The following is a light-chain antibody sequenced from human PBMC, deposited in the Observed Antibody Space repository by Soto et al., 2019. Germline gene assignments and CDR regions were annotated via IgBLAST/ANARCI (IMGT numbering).Light chain of an antibody. CDR1: SSNVGGYNF. J-gene: IGLJ2*01. Sequence: QSVLTQPASVSGSPGQSITISCTGTSSNVGGYNFVSWYQQHPGKAPKLMIFDVSNRPSGVSSRFSGSKSGNTASLTISGLQAEDEADYYCASYTSSSTSLGFVVFGGGTKVTVL. V-gene: IGLV2-14*01. CDR2: DVS. CDR3: ASYTSSSTSLGFVV.